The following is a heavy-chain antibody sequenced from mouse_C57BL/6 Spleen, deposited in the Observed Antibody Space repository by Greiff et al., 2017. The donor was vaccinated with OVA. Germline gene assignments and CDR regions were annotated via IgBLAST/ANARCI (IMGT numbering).Heavy chain of an antibody. CDR3: AREGTFHAWLAY. Sequence: EVQGVESGGGLVKPGGSLKLSCAASGFTFSSYAMSWVRQTPEKRLEWVATISDGGSYTYYPGNVKGRFTISRDNAKNNLYLQMSHLKSEDTAMYYCAREGTFHAWLAYWGQGTLVTVSA. CDR1: GFTFSSYA. V-gene: IGHV5-4*01. J-gene: IGHJ3*01. CDR2: ISDGGSYT.